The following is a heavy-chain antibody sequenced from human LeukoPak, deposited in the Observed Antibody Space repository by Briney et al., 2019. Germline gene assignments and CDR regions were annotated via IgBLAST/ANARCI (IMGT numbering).Heavy chain of an antibody. Sequence: SETLSLTCTVSGGSFSSGGYYWSWIRQHPGKGLEWIGYIYYSGSTYYNPSLKSRVTISVDTSKNQFSLKLSSVTAADTAVYYCASGGHDAFDIWGQGTMVTVSS. CDR1: GGSFSSGGYY. J-gene: IGHJ3*02. D-gene: IGHD3-16*01. CDR3: ASGGHDAFDI. CDR2: IYYSGST. V-gene: IGHV4-31*03.